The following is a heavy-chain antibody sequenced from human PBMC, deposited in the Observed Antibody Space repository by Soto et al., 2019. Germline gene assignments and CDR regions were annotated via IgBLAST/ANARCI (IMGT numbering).Heavy chain of an antibody. CDR2: IKSKTDGGTT. Sequence: VGSLSLSCAASGFTFSNAWVSWVRQAQGKGLEWVGRIKSKTDGGTTDYAAPVKGRFTISRDDSKNTLYLQMNSLKTEDTAVYYCTTDTGTLTDDAFDIWGQGTMVTVSS. V-gene: IGHV3-15*01. CDR3: TTDTGTLTDDAFDI. D-gene: IGHD1-7*01. CDR1: GFTFSNAW. J-gene: IGHJ3*02.